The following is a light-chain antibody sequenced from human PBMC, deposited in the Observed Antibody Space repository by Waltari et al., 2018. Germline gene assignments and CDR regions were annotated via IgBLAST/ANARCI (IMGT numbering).Light chain of an antibody. CDR1: QSVSSY. J-gene: IGKJ2*01. CDR3: QQRSNWPSYT. Sequence: EIVLTQSPATLSLSPGERDTLSCRASQSVSSYLAWYQQKPGQAPRLLLYDASNRATGIPARFSGSGSGTDFTLTISNLEPEDFAVYYCQQRSNWPSYTFGQGTKLEIK. CDR2: DAS. V-gene: IGKV3-11*01.